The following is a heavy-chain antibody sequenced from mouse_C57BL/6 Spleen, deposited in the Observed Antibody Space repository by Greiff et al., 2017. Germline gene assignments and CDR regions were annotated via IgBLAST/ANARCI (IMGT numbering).Heavy chain of an antibody. Sequence: VQLQQSGPELVKPGASVKISCKASGYTFTDYYINWVKQRPGQGLEWIGWIFPGSSSTYYNEKFKGKATLTVDKSSSTAYMLLSSLTSEDSAVYFCARELLLRSYYFDYWGQGTTLTVSS. CDR2: IFPGSSST. CDR3: ARELLLRSYYFDY. J-gene: IGHJ2*01. D-gene: IGHD1-1*01. V-gene: IGHV1-75*01. CDR1: GYTFTDYY.